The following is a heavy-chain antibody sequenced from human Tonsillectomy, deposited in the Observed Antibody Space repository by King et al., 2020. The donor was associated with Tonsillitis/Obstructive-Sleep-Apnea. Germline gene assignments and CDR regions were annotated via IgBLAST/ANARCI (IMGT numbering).Heavy chain of an antibody. V-gene: IGHV5-10-1*03. CDR2: IDPSDSYT. J-gene: IGHJ4*02. CDR1: GYSFTSYW. CDR3: ARHRWVRRVSGY. D-gene: IGHD3-10*01. Sequence: VQLVESGAEVKKPGESLRISCKGSGYSFTSYWISWVRQMPGKGLEWMGRIDPSDSYTNYSPSFQGHVTISADKSISTAYLQWSSLKASDTAMYYCARHRWVRRVSGYWGQGTLVTVSS.